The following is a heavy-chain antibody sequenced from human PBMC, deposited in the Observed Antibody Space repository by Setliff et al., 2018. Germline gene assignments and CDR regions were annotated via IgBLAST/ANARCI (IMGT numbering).Heavy chain of an antibody. J-gene: IGHJ3*02. CDR1: GYTFTYYW. V-gene: IGHV5-51*01. CDR3: ARVGPLTDDAFDI. D-gene: IGHD1-26*01. CDR2: IYPADSDT. Sequence: PGESLKLSCKGSGYTFTYYWIAWVRQMPGKGLEYMGIIYPADSDTTYSPSFQGQVTISADKSINTAYLQWSSLKASDTAIYYCARVGPLTDDAFDIWGQGTMVTVSS.